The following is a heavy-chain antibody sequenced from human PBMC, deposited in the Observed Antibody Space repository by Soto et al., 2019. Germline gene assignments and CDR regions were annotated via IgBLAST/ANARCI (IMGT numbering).Heavy chain of an antibody. Sequence: GASVKVSCKASGGTFSSYAISWVRQAPGQGLEWMGGIIPIFGTANYAQKFQGRVTITADESTSTAYMELSSLRSEDTAVYYCARTAEYYDFWSGSPNYYYYGMDVWGQGTTVTVSS. D-gene: IGHD3-3*01. V-gene: IGHV1-69*13. CDR2: IIPIFGTA. J-gene: IGHJ6*02. CDR3: ARTAEYYDFWSGSPNYYYYGMDV. CDR1: GGTFSSYA.